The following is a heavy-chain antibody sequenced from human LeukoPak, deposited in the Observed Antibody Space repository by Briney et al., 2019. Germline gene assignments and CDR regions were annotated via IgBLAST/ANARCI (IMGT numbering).Heavy chain of an antibody. CDR2: INHSGST. Sequence: PSETLSLTCAVYGGSFSVYYWSWIRQPPGKGLEWIGEINHSGSTNYNPSLKSRVTISVDTSKNQFSLKLSSVTAADTAVYYCARRPSGGYYYDSSGSYYFDYWGQGTLVTVSS. V-gene: IGHV4-34*01. CDR1: GGSFSVYY. J-gene: IGHJ4*02. D-gene: IGHD3-22*01. CDR3: ARRPSGGYYYDSSGSYYFDY.